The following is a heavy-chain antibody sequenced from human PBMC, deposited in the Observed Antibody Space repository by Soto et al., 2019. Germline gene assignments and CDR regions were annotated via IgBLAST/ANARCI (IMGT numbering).Heavy chain of an antibody. D-gene: IGHD6-6*01. V-gene: IGHV3-48*02. Sequence: GGSLRLSCAASGFTFSSYSMNWVRQAPGKGLEWVSYISSSSSTIYYADSVKGRFTISRDNAKNPLYLQMNSLRDEDTAVYYCARDLAARRDYGMDVWGQGTTVTVSS. CDR1: GFTFSSYS. CDR2: ISSSSSTI. J-gene: IGHJ6*02. CDR3: ARDLAARRDYGMDV.